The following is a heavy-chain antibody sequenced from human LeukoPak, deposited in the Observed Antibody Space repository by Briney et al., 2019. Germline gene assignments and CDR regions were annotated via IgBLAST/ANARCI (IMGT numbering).Heavy chain of an antibody. CDR2: INQDGSGE. J-gene: IGHJ4*02. V-gene: IGHV3-7*01. Sequence: GGSLRLSCTASGFPFSTYWLSWVRQAPGKGLEWVANINQDGSGEYYAGSVKGRFTIARDNAKNSLYLQMNSLRAEDTAVYYCARDDDVWSGWGHWGRGTLATVSS. D-gene: IGHD3-3*01. CDR1: GFPFSTYW. CDR3: ARDDDVWSGWGH.